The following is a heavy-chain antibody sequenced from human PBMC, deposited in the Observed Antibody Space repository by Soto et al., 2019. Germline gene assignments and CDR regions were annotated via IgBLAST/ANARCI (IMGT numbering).Heavy chain of an antibody. V-gene: IGHV4-4*02. Sequence: QVQLQESGPGQVEPSGTLSLTCAVSSGSISSDNWWRWVRQSPEKGLEWIGEIHHRGGTNYTPSPKSQVTMSEEKAMNQSSLKLRFVTAADSAVYYCTRVDVPDSRGWATRSSYYYYMAVRGKGTTVTVSS. J-gene: IGHJ6*03. CDR1: SGSISSDNW. D-gene: IGHD2-2*01. CDR3: TRVDVPDSRGWATRSSYYYYMAV. CDR2: IHHRGGT.